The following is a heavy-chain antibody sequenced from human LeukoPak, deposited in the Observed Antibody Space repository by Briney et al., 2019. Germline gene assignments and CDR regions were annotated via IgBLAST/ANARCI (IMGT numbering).Heavy chain of an antibody. J-gene: IGHJ5*02. CDR3: ARGSGCSSTSCSVNWFDP. Sequence: ASVKVSCKASGYTFTGYYMHWVRQAPGQGLEWMGWINPNSGGTNYAQKFQGRVTMTRDTSISTAYMELSRLRSDDTAVYYCARGSGCSSTSCSVNWFDPWGQGTLVTVSS. D-gene: IGHD2-2*01. V-gene: IGHV1-2*02. CDR1: GYTFTGYY. CDR2: INPNSGGT.